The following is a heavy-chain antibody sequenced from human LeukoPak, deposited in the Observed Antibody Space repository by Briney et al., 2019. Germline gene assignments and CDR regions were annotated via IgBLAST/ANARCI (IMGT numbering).Heavy chain of an antibody. CDR1: AGTFNTYA. J-gene: IGHJ3*01. CDR2: ITPLSATP. V-gene: IGHV1-69*06. D-gene: IGHD3-10*01. Sequence: SVKVSCKASAGTFNTYAISWVRQAPGQGLEWMGRITPLSATPSQSQWIQGRVTITADISTNTVFLDLSSLRSEDTALYFCAGDPPGTPVGFDVWSQGTMVTVSS. CDR3: AGDPPGTPVGFDV.